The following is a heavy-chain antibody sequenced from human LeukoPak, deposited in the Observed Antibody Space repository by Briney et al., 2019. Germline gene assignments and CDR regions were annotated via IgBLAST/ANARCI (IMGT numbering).Heavy chain of an antibody. CDR2: IYSSGNS. CDR3: ARRGSWDLQIGNWFDP. Sequence: MSSETLSLTCSMSGDSITTNSYWWAWIRQSPGKGLEWIGSIYSSGNSYYNPSLKSRATISPDTSKNHYSLSLTSVTAADTAVYYCARRGSWDLQIGNWFDPWGQGILVTVSS. CDR1: GDSITTNSYW. V-gene: IGHV4-39*02. J-gene: IGHJ5*02. D-gene: IGHD3-16*01.